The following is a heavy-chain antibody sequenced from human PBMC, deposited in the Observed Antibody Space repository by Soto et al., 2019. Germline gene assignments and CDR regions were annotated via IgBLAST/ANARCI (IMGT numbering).Heavy chain of an antibody. CDR3: AKLAWADYGGIVDP. Sequence: QVQLQESGPGLVKPAETLSLTCTVSGGSLSSNYWTWIRQTPGKGLEGIGYVYYSGNTNYNPALKTRVTVSLDTSKNQVSLKLGSLHAADTGVYYCAKLAWADYGGIVDPWGQGTLVTVSS. D-gene: IGHD4-17*01. CDR2: VYYSGNT. V-gene: IGHV4-59*01. J-gene: IGHJ5*02. CDR1: GGSLSSNY.